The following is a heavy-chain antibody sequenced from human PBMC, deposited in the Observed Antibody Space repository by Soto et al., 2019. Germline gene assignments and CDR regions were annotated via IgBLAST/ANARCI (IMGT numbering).Heavy chain of an antibody. D-gene: IGHD2-2*02. CDR2: ISGSGGST. Sequence: GGSLRLSCAASGFTFSSYAMSWVRQAPGKGLEWVSAISGSGGSTYYADSVKGRFTISRDNSKNTLYLQMNSLRAEDTAVYYCAKRGYCSSTSCYNDYYYGMDVRGQGTTVTVSS. J-gene: IGHJ6*02. CDR3: AKRGYCSSTSCYNDYYYGMDV. CDR1: GFTFSSYA. V-gene: IGHV3-23*01.